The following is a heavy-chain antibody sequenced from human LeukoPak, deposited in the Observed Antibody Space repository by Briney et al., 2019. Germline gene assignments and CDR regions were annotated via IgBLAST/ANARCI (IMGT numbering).Heavy chain of an antibody. CDR1: GYSISRGYY. J-gene: IGHJ5*02. D-gene: IGHD3-16*01. CDR2: IYHSGST. V-gene: IGHV4-38-2*02. Sequence: SETLSPTCTVSGYSISRGYYWGWIRQSPRKGLEWIGSIYHSGSTYYNPSLKSRVTISVDTSKNQFSLKLSSVTAADMAVYYCARDPSYGNNWFDPWGQGTLVTVSS. CDR3: ARDPSYGNNWFDP.